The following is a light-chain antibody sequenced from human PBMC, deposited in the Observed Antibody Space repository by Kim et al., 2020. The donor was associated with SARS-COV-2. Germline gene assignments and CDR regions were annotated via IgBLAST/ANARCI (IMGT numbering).Light chain of an antibody. CDR1: QDITKY. J-gene: IGKJ5*01. Sequence: ASVGDRVTITCQAIQDITKYLNWYQQKPWKTPKLLFYDVSNLERGVPSRFSGAGFGTNFTFTISSLHPEDAATYFCQQYANLPITFGQGTRLEIK. V-gene: IGKV1-33*01. CDR3: QQYANLPIT. CDR2: DVS.